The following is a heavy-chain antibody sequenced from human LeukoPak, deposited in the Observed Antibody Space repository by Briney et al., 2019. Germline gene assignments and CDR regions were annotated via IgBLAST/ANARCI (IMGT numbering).Heavy chain of an antibody. V-gene: IGHV3-30*02. CDR2: IRYDGRNK. Sequence: GGSLRLSCAASGFTFSIYGMHWFRQAPGKGLEWVTFIRYDGRNKNYADSVKGRFTISREHSKSTLYLQMNSPRAEDTAVYYCAKGNRYYYDSSGYYPIDYWGQGTLVTVSS. J-gene: IGHJ4*02. CDR3: AKGNRYYYDSSGYYPIDY. CDR1: GFTFSIYG. D-gene: IGHD3-22*01.